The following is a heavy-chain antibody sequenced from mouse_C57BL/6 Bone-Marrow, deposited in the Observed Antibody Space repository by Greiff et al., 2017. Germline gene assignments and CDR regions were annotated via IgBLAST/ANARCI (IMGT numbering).Heavy chain of an antibody. Sequence: EVQLQQSGTVLARPGASVKMSCKTSGYTFTSYWMHWVKQRPGQGLEWIGAIYPGNSDTSYNQKFKGKANLTAVTSASTTYMELSSLTNEDSAVYYCTELASHFDYWGQGTTLTVSS. CDR1: GYTFTSYW. D-gene: IGHD4-1*01. CDR2: IYPGNSDT. J-gene: IGHJ2*01. V-gene: IGHV1-5*01. CDR3: TELASHFDY.